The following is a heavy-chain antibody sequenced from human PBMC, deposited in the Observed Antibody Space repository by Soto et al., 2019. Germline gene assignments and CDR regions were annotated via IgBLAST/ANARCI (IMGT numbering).Heavy chain of an antibody. D-gene: IGHD3-10*01. CDR2: IYHSGRT. CDR1: GGSISNGNW. CDR3: ARAADYCLDS. V-gene: IGHV4-4*02. Sequence: QVQLQESGPGLVKPSETLPLTCAVSGGSISNGNWWSWVRQPPGKGLEWIGEIYHSGRTNYNPSLKSRVSISVDTSKNQFSLKLTSVTAADTAIYYCARAADYCLDSWGQGTLVTVAS. J-gene: IGHJ4*02.